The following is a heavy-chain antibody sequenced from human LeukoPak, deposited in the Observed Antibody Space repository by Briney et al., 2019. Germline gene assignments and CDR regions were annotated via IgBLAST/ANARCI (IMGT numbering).Heavy chain of an antibody. CDR3: ARERDMSFDP. Sequence: SETLSLTGTVSGGSISSYYWSWIRQPPGKGLEWIGYIYYSGSTNYNPSLKSRVTISVDTSKNQFSLKLSSVTAADTAVYYCARERDMSFDPWGQGTLVTVSS. CDR2: IYYSGST. D-gene: IGHD2-15*01. CDR1: GGSISSYY. V-gene: IGHV4-59*01. J-gene: IGHJ5*02.